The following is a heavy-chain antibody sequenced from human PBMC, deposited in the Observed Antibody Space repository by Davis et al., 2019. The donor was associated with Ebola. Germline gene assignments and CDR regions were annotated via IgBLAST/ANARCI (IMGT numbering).Heavy chain of an antibody. Sequence: GESLKISCAASGFTFSSYGMHWVRQAPGTGLEWVAVIWYDGSNKYYADSVKGRFTISRDNSKNTLYLQMNSLRAEDTAVYYCARDHPSYYYGSGNEPGGFDPWGQGTLVTVSS. J-gene: IGHJ5*02. CDR1: GFTFSSYG. D-gene: IGHD3-10*01. CDR2: IWYDGSNK. CDR3: ARDHPSYYYGSGNEPGGFDP. V-gene: IGHV3-33*01.